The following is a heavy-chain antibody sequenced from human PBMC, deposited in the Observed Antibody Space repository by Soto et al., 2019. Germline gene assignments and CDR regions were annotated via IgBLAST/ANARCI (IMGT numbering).Heavy chain of an antibody. D-gene: IGHD4-17*01. CDR2: ISGSGTTI. J-gene: IGHJ4*02. V-gene: IGHV3-48*02. CDR1: GFSLRGYS. CDR3: ARGAGYGDDGGY. Sequence: EVQLVESGGGFVQPGGSLRLSCAASGFSLRGYSMIWVRQAPGKGLEWVSYISGSGTTIYYADSVKGRFAISGDNAKNSVYLQMNSLVEEDTAVYYCARGAGYGDDGGYWGQGTLVTVSS.